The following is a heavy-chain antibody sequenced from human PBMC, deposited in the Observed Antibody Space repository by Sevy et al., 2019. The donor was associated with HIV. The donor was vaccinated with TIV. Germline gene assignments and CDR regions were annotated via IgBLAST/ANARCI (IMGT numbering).Heavy chain of an antibody. CDR1: GASISSYY. Sequence: SETLSFTCTVSGASISSYYWSWIRQPAGKGLEWIGRIYASGRSIYNPSLKSRVTMSVDTSKNQFSLKLSSVTAADTAVYYCARDLALRESWFDPWGQGTLVTVSS. V-gene: IGHV4-4*07. CDR2: IYASGRS. CDR3: ARDLALRESWFDP. J-gene: IGHJ5*02.